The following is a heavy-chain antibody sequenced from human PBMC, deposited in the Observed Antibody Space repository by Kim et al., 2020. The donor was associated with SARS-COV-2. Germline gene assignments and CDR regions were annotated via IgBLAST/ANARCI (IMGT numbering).Heavy chain of an antibody. Sequence: SETLSLTCTVSGGSISSSSYYWGWIRQPPGKGLEWIVSIYYSGNTYYNPSLKSRVTISVDTSKNQFSLKLSSVTAADTAVYYCARHGPGVGATDGFDYWGQGTLVTVSS. CDR3: ARHGPGVGATDGFDY. V-gene: IGHV4-39*01. CDR2: IYYSGNT. CDR1: GGSISSSSYY. D-gene: IGHD1-26*01. J-gene: IGHJ4*02.